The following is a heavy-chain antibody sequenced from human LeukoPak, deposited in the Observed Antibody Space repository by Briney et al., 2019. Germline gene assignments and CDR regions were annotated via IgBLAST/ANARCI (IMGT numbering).Heavy chain of an antibody. CDR3: ASYCSSTSCYANDAFDI. V-gene: IGHV3-21*01. D-gene: IGHD2-2*01. J-gene: IGHJ3*02. CDR2: ISSSSSYI. Sequence: PGGSLRLSCAASGFTFSSCNMNWVRQAPGKGLEWVSSISSSSSYIYYADSVKGRFTISRDNAKNSLYLQMNSLRAEDTAVYYCASYCSSTSCYANDAFDIWGQGTMVTVSS. CDR1: GFTFSSCN.